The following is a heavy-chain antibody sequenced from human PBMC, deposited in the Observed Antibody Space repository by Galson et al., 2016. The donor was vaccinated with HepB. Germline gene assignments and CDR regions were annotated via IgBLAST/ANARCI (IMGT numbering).Heavy chain of an antibody. J-gene: IGHJ4*02. V-gene: IGHV3-48*02. CDR3: AREDAYSGNDFGGGFDF. Sequence: SLRLSCAASGFTFNSHKMQWVRQAPGKGLEWLSDISGSGYIIQYADSVKGRFTTSRDNAKNSLFLQMNSLRDEDTAVYYCAREDAYSGNDFGGGFDFWGQGTLVTVSS. CDR1: GFTFNSHK. D-gene: IGHD5-12*01. CDR2: ISGSGYII.